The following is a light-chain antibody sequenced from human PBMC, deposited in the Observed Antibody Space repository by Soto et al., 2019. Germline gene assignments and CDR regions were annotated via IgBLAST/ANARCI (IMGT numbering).Light chain of an antibody. J-gene: IGKJ2*01. CDR3: QQYYDTPYT. V-gene: IGKV4-1*01. CDR1: QSVLYTSNNKNY. CDR2: WAS. Sequence: DIVMTQSPDSLAVSLGERATINCKSSQSVLYTSNNKNYLAWFQQKPGQPPKLLMYWASSRESGVPDRFSGSGSGTDFTLTISNLQAEDVAVYYCQQYYDTPYTFGQGTKLEFK.